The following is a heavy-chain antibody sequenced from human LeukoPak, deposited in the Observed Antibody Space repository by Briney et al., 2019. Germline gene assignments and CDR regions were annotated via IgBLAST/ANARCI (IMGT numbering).Heavy chain of an antibody. CDR3: VKGASTAMAYYYYGMDV. D-gene: IGHD5-18*01. CDR2: ISSSSSYI. Sequence: GGSLRLSCAASGFTFSSYSMNWVRQAPGKGLEWVSSISSSSSYIYYTDSVKGRFTISRDNAKNSLYLQMSSLRAEDTAVYYCVKGASTAMAYYYYGMDVWGQGTTVTVSS. CDR1: GFTFSSYS. V-gene: IGHV3-21*01. J-gene: IGHJ6*02.